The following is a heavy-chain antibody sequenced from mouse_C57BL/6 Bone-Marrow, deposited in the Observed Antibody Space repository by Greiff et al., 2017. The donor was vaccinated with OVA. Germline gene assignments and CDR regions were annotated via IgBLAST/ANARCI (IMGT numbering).Heavy chain of an antibody. Sequence: EVKLVESGGDLVKPGGSLKLSCAASGFTFSSYGMSWVRQTPDKRLEWVATISSGGSYTYYPDSVKGRFTISRDNAKNTLYLQMSSLKSEDTAMYYCARLYDGPYGYFDVWGTGTTVTVSS. CDR1: GFTFSSYG. D-gene: IGHD2-3*01. CDR3: ARLYDGPYGYFDV. J-gene: IGHJ1*03. CDR2: ISSGGSYT. V-gene: IGHV5-6*01.